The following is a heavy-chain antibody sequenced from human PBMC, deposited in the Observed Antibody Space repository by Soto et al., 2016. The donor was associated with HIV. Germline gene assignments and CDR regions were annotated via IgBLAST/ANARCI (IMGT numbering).Heavy chain of an antibody. D-gene: IGHD3-22*01. V-gene: IGHV1-18*01. CDR1: GYTFTSYA. CDR2: ISAYNGNT. J-gene: IGHJ4*02. CDR3: ARRHTHYYDSSGYYPFDY. Sequence: QVQLVQSGAEVKKPGASVMVSCKASGYTFTSYAISWVRQAPGQGLEWMGWISAYNGNTNYAQKLQGRVTMTTDTSTSTVYMELRSLRSDDTAVYYCARRHTHYYDSSGYYPFDYWGQGTLVTVSS.